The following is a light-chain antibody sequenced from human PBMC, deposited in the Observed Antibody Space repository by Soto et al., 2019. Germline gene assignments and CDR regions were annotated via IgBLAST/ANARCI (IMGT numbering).Light chain of an antibody. J-gene: IGKJ1*01. CDR1: ESVSSW. CDR2: DAS. CDR3: QQHTTYPWT. Sequence: DIQMTQSPSTLSASVGDRVTITCRASESVSSWLAWYQQKPGKAPNLLIFDASSLDSGVPSRFSGSGSGTEFTLTISSLQPDDFATYYCQQHTTYPWTFGQGTKVEIK. V-gene: IGKV1-5*01.